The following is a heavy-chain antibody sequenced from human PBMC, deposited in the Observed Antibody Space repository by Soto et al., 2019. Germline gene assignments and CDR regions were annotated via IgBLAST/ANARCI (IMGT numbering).Heavy chain of an antibody. J-gene: IGHJ4*02. Sequence: QVQLQESGPGLVKPSETLSLTCTVSGGSISSYYWSWIRQPPGKGLEWIGYIYYSGSTNYNPSLKSRVTISVDTSKNQFSLKLSSVTAADTAVYYYARAPSAAAISPPDYWGQGTLVTVSS. CDR2: IYYSGST. CDR3: ARAPSAAAISPPDY. V-gene: IGHV4-59*01. D-gene: IGHD2-2*01. CDR1: GGSISSYY.